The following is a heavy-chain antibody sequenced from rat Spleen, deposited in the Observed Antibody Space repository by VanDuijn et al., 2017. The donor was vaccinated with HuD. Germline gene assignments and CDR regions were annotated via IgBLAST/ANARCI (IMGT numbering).Heavy chain of an antibody. CDR2: INRAGNA. J-gene: IGHJ3*01. V-gene: IGHV3-3*01. Sequence: EVQLQESGPGLVKPSQSLSLTCSVTGYSITSAYRWNWIRKFPGNKLEWMGYINRAGNANYNPSLKSRISISRATSKNPFFLQVNSLSTEDTATYYCAISDGSHYYLPFADWGQGNLVTVSS. CDR1: GYSITSAYR. CDR3: AISDGSHYYLPFAD. D-gene: IGHD1-6*01.